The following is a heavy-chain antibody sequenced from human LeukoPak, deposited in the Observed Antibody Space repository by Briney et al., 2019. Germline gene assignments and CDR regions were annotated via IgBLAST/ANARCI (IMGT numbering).Heavy chain of an antibody. J-gene: IGHJ4*02. V-gene: IGHV4-34*01. D-gene: IGHD3-22*01. CDR3: ARSQRYYYDSSGYPFDY. CDR1: GGSFSGYY. CDR2: INHSGST. Sequence: SETLSLTCAVYGGSFSGYYWSWIRQPPGKGLEWIGEINHSGSTNYNPSLKSGVTISVDTSKNQFSLKLSSVTAADTAVYYCARSQRYYYDSSGYPFDYWGQGTLVTVSS.